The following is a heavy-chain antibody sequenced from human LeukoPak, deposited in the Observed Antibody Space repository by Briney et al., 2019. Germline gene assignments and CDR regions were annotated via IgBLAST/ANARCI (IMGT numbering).Heavy chain of an antibody. CDR2: INHSGST. Sequence: KPSETLSLTCAVYGGSFSGYYWSWIRQPPGKGLEWIGEINHSGSTNYNPSLKSRVTISVDTSKNQFSLKLSSVTAADTAVYYCARGSGSTSWRLFDYWGQGTLATVSS. CDR1: GGSFSGYY. V-gene: IGHV4-34*01. CDR3: ARGSGSTSWRLFDY. D-gene: IGHD2-2*01. J-gene: IGHJ4*02.